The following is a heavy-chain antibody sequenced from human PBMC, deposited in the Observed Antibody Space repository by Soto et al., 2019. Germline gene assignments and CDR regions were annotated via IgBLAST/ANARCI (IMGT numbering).Heavy chain of an antibody. J-gene: IGHJ4*02. Sequence: ASVKVSCKASGYTFTSYGISWVRQAPGQGLEWMGWISAYNGNTNYAQKLQGRVTMTTDTSTSTAYMELRSLRSDDTAVYYCARVDLDYDILPGYYRDFDYWGKGTLVTVSS. V-gene: IGHV1-18*01. CDR3: ARVDLDYDILPGYYRDFDY. CDR1: GYTFTSYG. D-gene: IGHD3-9*01. CDR2: ISAYNGNT.